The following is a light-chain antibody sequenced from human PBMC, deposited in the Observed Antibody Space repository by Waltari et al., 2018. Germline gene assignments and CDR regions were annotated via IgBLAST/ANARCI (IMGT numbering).Light chain of an antibody. CDR3: SSYTSSSTV. V-gene: IGLV2-14*03. J-gene: IGLJ2*01. CDR1: SSDVGGYNY. Sequence: QSALTQPASVSGSPGQSLTISCTGTSSDVGGYNYFSWYQQHPGKAHKLMIYDVSNRPSGVSNRFSGSKSGNTASLTISGLQAEDEADYYCSSYTSSSTVFGGGTKLTVL. CDR2: DVS.